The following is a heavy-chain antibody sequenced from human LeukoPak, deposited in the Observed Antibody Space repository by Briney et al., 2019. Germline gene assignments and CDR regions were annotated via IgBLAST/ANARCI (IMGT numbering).Heavy chain of an antibody. CDR3: ARGGMYDSYYFFYMDV. Sequence: PGGSLRLSCAASGFTFSGYVVHWVRQAPGKGLQWVAAISYDGYNKYYADSLKGRFTISRENSKNTLWLQMNSLRAEDTAVYYCARGGMYDSYYFFYMDVWGKGTTVTVSS. J-gene: IGHJ6*03. V-gene: IGHV3-30*01. CDR1: GFTFSGYV. CDR2: ISYDGYNK. D-gene: IGHD3-22*01.